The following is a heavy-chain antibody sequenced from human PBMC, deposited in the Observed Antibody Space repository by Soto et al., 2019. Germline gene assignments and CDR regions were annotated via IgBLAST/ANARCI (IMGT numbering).Heavy chain of an antibody. Sequence: PGGSLRLSCAASGFTFSSYAMSWVRQAPGKGLEWVSAISGSGGSTYYADSVKGRFTISRDNSKNTLYLQMNSLRAEDMAVYYCAKALGMRGMEYSSGWSTYGMDVWGQGTTVTVSS. CDR2: ISGSGGST. V-gene: IGHV3-23*01. D-gene: IGHD6-19*01. CDR1: GFTFSSYA. CDR3: AKALGMRGMEYSSGWSTYGMDV. J-gene: IGHJ6*02.